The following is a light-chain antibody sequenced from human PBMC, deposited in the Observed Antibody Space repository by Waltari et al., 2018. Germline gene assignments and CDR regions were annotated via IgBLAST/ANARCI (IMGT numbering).Light chain of an antibody. V-gene: IGLV3-25*03. CDR1: ALPKQY. CDR3: QSADSSGSYVG. Sequence: SYELTQPPSVSVSPGQTARSTCSGDALPKQYAYWYQQKPGQAPVLVIYKDSERPSGIPERFSGSSSGTTVTLTISGVQAEDESDYYCQSADSSGSYVGFGGGTKLTVL. J-gene: IGLJ2*01. CDR2: KDS.